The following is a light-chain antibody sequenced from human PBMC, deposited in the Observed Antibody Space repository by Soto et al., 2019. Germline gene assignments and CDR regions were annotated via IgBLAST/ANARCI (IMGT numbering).Light chain of an antibody. Sequence: QSVLTQPPSVSGAPGQRVTISCTGSSSNIGAGYDVHWYQHPPGTAPKLLIYGNTNRPSGVPDRFSGSKSGTSASLAITGLQAEDEADYYCQSYDSSLSGPWVFGGGTKLTVL. CDR1: SSNIGAGYD. V-gene: IGLV1-40*01. CDR3: QSYDSSLSGPWV. CDR2: GNT. J-gene: IGLJ3*02.